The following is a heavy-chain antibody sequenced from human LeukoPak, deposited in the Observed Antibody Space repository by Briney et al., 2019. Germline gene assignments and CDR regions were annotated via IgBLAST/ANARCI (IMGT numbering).Heavy chain of an antibody. CDR3: ARDNYDRTHAFDI. CDR2: INHSGST. Sequence: PSETLSLTCAVYGGSFSGYYWSWIRQPPGKGLEWIGEINHSGSTNYNPSLKSRVTISVDTPKNQFSLKLSSVTAADTAVYYCARDNYDRTHAFDIWGQGTMVTVSS. J-gene: IGHJ3*02. V-gene: IGHV4-34*01. D-gene: IGHD3-9*01. CDR1: GGSFSGYY.